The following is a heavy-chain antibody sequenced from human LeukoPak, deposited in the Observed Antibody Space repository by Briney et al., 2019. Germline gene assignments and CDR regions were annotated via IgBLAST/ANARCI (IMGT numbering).Heavy chain of an antibody. J-gene: IGHJ4*02. CDR2: ISSSSSYI. D-gene: IGHD3-10*01. CDR1: GFTFSSYS. CDR3: AKVMNYYGSGPNFDY. Sequence: GGSLRLSCAASGFTFSSYSMNWVRQAPGKGLEWVSSISSSSSYIYYADSVKGRFTISRDNAKNSLYLQMNSLRAEDTAVYYCAKVMNYYGSGPNFDYWGQGTLVTVSS. V-gene: IGHV3-21*01.